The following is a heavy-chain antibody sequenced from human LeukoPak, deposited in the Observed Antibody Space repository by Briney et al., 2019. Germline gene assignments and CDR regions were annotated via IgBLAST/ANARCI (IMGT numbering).Heavy chain of an antibody. J-gene: IGHJ3*02. V-gene: IGHV3-30*18. CDR3: AKDHVLRYFDWLLSDAFDI. Sequence: GGSLRLSCTTSTFTFTGYSMNWVRQAPGKGLEWVAVISYDGSNKYYADSVKGRFTISRDNSKNTLYLQMNSLRAEDTAVYYCAKDHVLRYFDWLLSDAFDIWGQGTMVTVSS. CDR2: ISYDGSNK. D-gene: IGHD3-9*01. CDR1: TFTFTGYS.